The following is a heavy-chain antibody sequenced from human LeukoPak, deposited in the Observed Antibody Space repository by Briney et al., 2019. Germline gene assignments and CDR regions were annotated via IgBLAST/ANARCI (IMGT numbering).Heavy chain of an antibody. CDR3: ARDTSSVGTFDY. Sequence: SETLSLTCTVSSGSINGYYWSWIRQPPGKGLEWIGYIYYSGSTNYNSSLKSRVTISVDTSKTQFSLKLSSVTAADTAVYYCARDTSSVGTFDYWGQGTLVTVSS. CDR1: SGSINGYY. CDR2: IYYSGST. J-gene: IGHJ4*02. V-gene: IGHV4-59*12. D-gene: IGHD2-2*01.